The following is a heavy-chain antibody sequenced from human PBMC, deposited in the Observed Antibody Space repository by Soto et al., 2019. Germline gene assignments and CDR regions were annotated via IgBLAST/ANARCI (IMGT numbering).Heavy chain of an antibody. CDR2: IWYDGSNK. CDR1: GFTFSSYG. J-gene: IGHJ5*02. V-gene: IGHV3-33*01. D-gene: IGHD6-13*01. CDR3: ARELIIAAAGKGNNWFDP. Sequence: GGSLRLSCAASGFTFSSYGMHWVRQAPGKGLEWVAVIWYDGSNKYYADSVKGRFTISRDNSKNTLYLQMNSLRAEDTAVYYCARELIIAAAGKGNNWFDPWGQGTLVTVSS.